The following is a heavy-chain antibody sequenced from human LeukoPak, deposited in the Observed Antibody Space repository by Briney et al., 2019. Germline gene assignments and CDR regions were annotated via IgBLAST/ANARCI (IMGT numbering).Heavy chain of an antibody. CDR2: ISGSSDTT. CDR3: AKKTSGYFPFDY. J-gene: IGHJ4*02. V-gene: IGHV3-23*01. Sequence: GGSLRLSCAASGFTFSSYAMSWVCQAPGKGLDWVSIISGSSDTTYYADSVKGRFTISRDNSMNALYLQMNSLRAEDTAVYYCAKKTSGYFPFDYWGQGTLVTVSS. CDR1: GFTFSSYA. D-gene: IGHD5-12*01.